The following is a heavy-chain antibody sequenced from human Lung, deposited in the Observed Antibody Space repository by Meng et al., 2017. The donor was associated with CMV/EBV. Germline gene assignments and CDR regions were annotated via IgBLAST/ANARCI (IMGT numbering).Heavy chain of an antibody. D-gene: IGHD5-12*01. CDR2: INWNGGAT. V-gene: IGHV3-20*04. CDR1: GFRFDDYG. J-gene: IGHJ4*02. Sequence: GEXXKISCAASGFRFDDYGMSWVRQSPGKGLEWVSRINWNGGATTYADSVKGRFTISRDNAKNSLYLQMNSLRAEDTALYYCARREYNSGYDYWGQGNLVTSSS. CDR3: ARREYNSGYDY.